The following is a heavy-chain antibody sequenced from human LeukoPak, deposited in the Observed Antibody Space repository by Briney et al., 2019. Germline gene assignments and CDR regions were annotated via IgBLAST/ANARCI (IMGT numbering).Heavy chain of an antibody. D-gene: IGHD3-16*01. V-gene: IGHV4-59*01. CDR3: ARDLGNMIHDAFDI. Sequence: SETLSLTCTVSGGSISSYYWSWIRQPPGKGLEWIGYIYYSGSTNYNPSLKSRVTISVDTSKNQFSLKLSSATAADTAVYYCARDLGNMIHDAFDIWGQGTMVTVSS. CDR2: IYYSGST. J-gene: IGHJ3*02. CDR1: GGSISSYY.